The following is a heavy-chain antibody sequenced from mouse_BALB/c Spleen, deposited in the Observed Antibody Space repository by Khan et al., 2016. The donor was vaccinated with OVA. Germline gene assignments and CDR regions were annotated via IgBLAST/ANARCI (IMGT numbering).Heavy chain of an antibody. J-gene: IGHJ4*01. CDR1: GYTFTSYW. CDR3: ARDNYYCRSCYAMDY. V-gene: IGHV1S41*01. CDR2: IGPGSSST. D-gene: IGHD1-1*01. Sequence: DLVKPGASVKLSCKASGYTFTSYWINWIKQRPGQGLEWIGRIGPGSSSTYYNDMFKGKATLTVDTSSSTAYIQLSSLSSEDSAVYFCARDNYYCRSCYAMDYWGQGTSVTVSS.